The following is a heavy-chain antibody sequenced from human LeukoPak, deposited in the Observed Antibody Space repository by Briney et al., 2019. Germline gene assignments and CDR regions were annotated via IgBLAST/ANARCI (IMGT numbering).Heavy chain of an antibody. CDR1: GGSISSGGYY. CDR3: ARSIVGATRSRPYFDY. Sequence: SETLSLTCTVSGGSISSGGYYWSWIRQHPGKGLEWIGYIYYSGSTYYNPSLKSRVTISVDTSKNQFSLKLSSVTAADTAVYYCARSIVGATRSRPYFDYWGQGTLVTVSS. V-gene: IGHV4-31*03. D-gene: IGHD1-26*01. J-gene: IGHJ4*02. CDR2: IYYSGST.